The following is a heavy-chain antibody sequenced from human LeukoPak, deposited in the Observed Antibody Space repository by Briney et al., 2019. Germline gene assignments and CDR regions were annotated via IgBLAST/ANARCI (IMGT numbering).Heavy chain of an antibody. CDR3: ARGAGAGYNLQPFDY. CDR2: IYYSGST. J-gene: IGHJ4*02. V-gene: IGHV4-59*08. Sequence: PSETLSLTCTVSGGSISSYYWSWIRQPPGKGLEWIGYIYYSGSTKYNPSLKSRVSISVDTSKNQFSLKLSSVTAAGTAVYYCARGAGAGYNLQPFDYWGQGTLVTVSS. CDR1: GGSISSYY. D-gene: IGHD5-24*01.